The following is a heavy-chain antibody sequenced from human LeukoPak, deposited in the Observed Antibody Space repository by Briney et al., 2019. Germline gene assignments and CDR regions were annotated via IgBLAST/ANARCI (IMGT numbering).Heavy chain of an antibody. D-gene: IGHD6-19*01. V-gene: IGHV4-39*01. Sequence: SETLSLTCTASGVSTTNGIYYWAWLRQPPGKGLEWTRSVHNVGTTYYNLSLRSRVTMSIETTKNQFSLRLNSVTAADTAVYYCARHAEYNSGWHFYLDHWGQGILVTVSS. CDR1: GVSTTNGIYY. J-gene: IGHJ4*02. CDR3: ARHAEYNSGWHFYLDH. CDR2: VHNVGTT.